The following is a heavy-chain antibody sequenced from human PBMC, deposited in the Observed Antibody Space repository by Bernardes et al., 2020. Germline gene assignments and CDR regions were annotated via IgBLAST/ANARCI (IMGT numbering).Heavy chain of an antibody. CDR1: GFTFSDHY. D-gene: IGHD1-1*01. CDR2: TRNKANSYTT. J-gene: IGHJ6*02. V-gene: IGHV3-72*01. CDR3: ASSTGTTFSPGMDV. Sequence: GGSLRLSCAASGFTFSDHYMDWVRQAPGKGLEWVGRTRNKANSYTTEYAASVKGRFTISRDDSKNSLYLQMNSLKTEDTAVYYCASSTGTTFSPGMDVWGQGTTVTVSS.